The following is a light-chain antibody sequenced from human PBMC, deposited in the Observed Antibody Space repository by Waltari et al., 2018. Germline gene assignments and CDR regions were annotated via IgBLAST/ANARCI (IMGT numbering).Light chain of an antibody. CDR2: YNSDSEK. CDR1: SDINVGDFN. V-gene: IGLV5-37*01. Sequence: QPVLTQPPSPSASPGESARLTCTLPSDINVGDFNIYWYQQKPGSPPRFLLYYNSDSEKAQGSGVPSRFSGSKDASANAGILLISGLQSEDEADYYCMFWPSNVWVFGGGTKLTVL. CDR3: MFWPSNVWV. J-gene: IGLJ3*02.